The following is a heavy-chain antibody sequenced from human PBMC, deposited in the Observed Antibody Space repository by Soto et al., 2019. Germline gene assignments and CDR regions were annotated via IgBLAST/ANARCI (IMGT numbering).Heavy chain of an antibody. V-gene: IGHV1-18*01. CDR2: ISAYNGNT. D-gene: IGHD3-22*01. J-gene: IGHJ4*02. CDR3: ARFAAWDSSGYYFAY. Sequence: ASVKVSCKASGYTFTSYGISWVRQAPGQGLEWMGWISAYNGNTNYAQKLQGRVTMTTDTSTSTAYMELRSLRSDDTAVYYCARFAAWDSSGYYFAYWGQGTLVTVSS. CDR1: GYTFTSYG.